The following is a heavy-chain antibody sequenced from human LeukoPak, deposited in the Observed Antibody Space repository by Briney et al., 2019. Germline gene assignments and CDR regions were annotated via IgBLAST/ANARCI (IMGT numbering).Heavy chain of an antibody. CDR2: ISSSGSTI. D-gene: IGHD4-17*01. CDR3: ARSYGDYFDY. Sequence: GGSLRLSCAASGFTFSSYEMNWVRQAPGKGLERVSYISSSGSTIYYADSVKGRFTISRDNAKNSLYLQMNSLRAEDTAVYYCARSYGDYFDYWGQGTLVTVSS. J-gene: IGHJ4*02. CDR1: GFTFSSYE. V-gene: IGHV3-48*03.